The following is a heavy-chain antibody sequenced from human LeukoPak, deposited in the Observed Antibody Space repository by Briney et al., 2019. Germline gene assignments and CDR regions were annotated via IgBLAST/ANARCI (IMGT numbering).Heavy chain of an antibody. V-gene: IGHV3-30*03. Sequence: GGSLRLSCAASGFTFSDYGIHWVRQAPGKGLEWVAVISRDGGNKYYADSVKGRFSISRDNSKKTVYLLMNSLRVEDTAVYYCARGYTAKYFFDYWGQGTLVTVSS. CDR2: ISRDGGNK. J-gene: IGHJ4*02. D-gene: IGHD1-14*01. CDR1: GFTFSDYG. CDR3: ARGYTAKYFFDY.